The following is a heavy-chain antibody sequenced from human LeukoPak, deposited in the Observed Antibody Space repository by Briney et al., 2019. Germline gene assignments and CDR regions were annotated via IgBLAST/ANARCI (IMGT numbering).Heavy chain of an antibody. CDR1: GFTFSNYW. D-gene: IGHD3-16*02. V-gene: IGHV3-7*01. CDR2: IKQDGSEK. J-gene: IGHJ4*02. Sequence: GGSLRLSCAASGFTFSNYWMTWVRPAPGKGLEWVGNIKQDGSEKYYVDSVKGRFTISRDNAKNSLYLQMNSLRAEDTAVYYCARVTGTDYIWGSYRYWGQGTLVTVSS. CDR3: ARVTGTDYIWGSYRY.